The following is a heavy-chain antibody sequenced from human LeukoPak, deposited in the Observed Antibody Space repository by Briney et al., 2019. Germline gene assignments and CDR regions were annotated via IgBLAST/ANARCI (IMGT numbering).Heavy chain of an antibody. D-gene: IGHD3-3*01. CDR1: GFTFSSYS. CDR3: ARDGYHDFWSGYYTGGYYYYYMDV. Sequence: GGSLRLSCAASGFTFSSYSMNWVRQAPGKGLEWVSSISSSSSYIYYADSVKGRFTISRDNAKNSLYLQMNSLRAEDTAVYYCARDGYHDFWSGYYTGGYYYYYMDVWGKGATVTVSS. V-gene: IGHV3-21*01. CDR2: ISSSSSYI. J-gene: IGHJ6*03.